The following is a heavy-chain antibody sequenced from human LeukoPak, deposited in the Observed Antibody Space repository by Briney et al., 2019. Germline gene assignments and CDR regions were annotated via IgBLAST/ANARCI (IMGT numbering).Heavy chain of an antibody. V-gene: IGHV4-59*01. Sequence: SETLSLTCTVSGGSISSYYWSWIRQPPGKGLEWIGSIYYSGSPNYNPSLKSRVTISVDTSKNQFSLKLSSVTAADTAVYYCARATTVVRGVIVWFDPWGQGTLVTVSS. CDR1: GGSISSYY. CDR2: IYYSGSP. D-gene: IGHD3-10*01. J-gene: IGHJ5*02. CDR3: ARATTVVRGVIVWFDP.